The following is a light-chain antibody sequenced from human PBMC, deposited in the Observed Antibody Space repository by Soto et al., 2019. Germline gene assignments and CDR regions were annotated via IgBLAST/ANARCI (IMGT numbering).Light chain of an antibody. Sequence: QSFLTQPASVSGSPGQSITIACTGTSSDVGGYNYVSWYQQHPGKAPKLMIYEVSNRPSGVSNRFSGSKSGNTASLTISGLQAEDEADYYCSSYTSSSTPYVSGTGTKVTV. V-gene: IGLV2-14*01. CDR1: SSDVGGYNY. CDR2: EVS. CDR3: SSYTSSSTPYV. J-gene: IGLJ1*01.